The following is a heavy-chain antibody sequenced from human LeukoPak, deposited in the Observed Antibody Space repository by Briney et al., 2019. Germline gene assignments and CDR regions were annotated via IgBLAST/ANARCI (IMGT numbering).Heavy chain of an antibody. CDR3: AKEEWGFGELPLFMDV. V-gene: IGHV3-72*01. J-gene: IGHJ6*03. CDR2: TRNKANSYTT. Sequence: GGSLRLSCAASGFTFSDHYMDWVRQAPGKGLEWVGRTRNKANSYTTEYAASVKGRFTISRDDSKNSLYLQMNSLRAEDTAVYYRAKEEWGFGELPLFMDVWGKGTTVTISS. D-gene: IGHD3-10*01. CDR1: GFTFSDHY.